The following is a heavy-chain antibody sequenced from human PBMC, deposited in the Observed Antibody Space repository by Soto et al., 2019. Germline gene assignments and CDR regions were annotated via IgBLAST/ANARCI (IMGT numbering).Heavy chain of an antibody. V-gene: IGHV3-7*01. D-gene: IGHD5-18*01. J-gene: IGHJ3*02. CDR1: GFTFSRYW. CDR3: ARGDTPMITGMDSFDI. Sequence: GGSLRLSCAASGFTFSRYWMNWVRQAPGKGLEWVANIKQDGTEKNYVDSVKGRFTISRDNAKNSLYLQMDSLRAEDTAVYFCARGDTPMITGMDSFDIWGQGSLVAVSS. CDR2: IKQDGTEK.